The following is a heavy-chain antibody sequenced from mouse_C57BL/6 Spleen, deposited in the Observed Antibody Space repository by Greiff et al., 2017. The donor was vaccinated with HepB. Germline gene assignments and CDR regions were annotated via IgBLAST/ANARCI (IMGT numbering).Heavy chain of an antibody. Sequence: EVQGVESVAELVRPGASVKLSCTASGFNIKNTYMHWVKQRPEQGLEWIGRIDPANGNTKYAPKFQGKATITADTSSNTAYLQLSSLTSEDTAIYYCARSDYYGSSWAYWGQGTLVTVSA. CDR3: ARSDYYGSSWAY. D-gene: IGHD1-1*01. J-gene: IGHJ3*01. V-gene: IGHV14-3*01. CDR1: GFNIKNTY. CDR2: IDPANGNT.